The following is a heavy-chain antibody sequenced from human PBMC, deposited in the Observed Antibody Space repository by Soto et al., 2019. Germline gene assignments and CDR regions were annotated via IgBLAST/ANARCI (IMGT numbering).Heavy chain of an antibody. Sequence: EVQLLESGGGLVQPGGSLRLSCAASGFTFSTYAMSWVRQAPGKGLEWVSAISGSGGSTYYADSVKGRFTISRDNSKNTAYLQMNSLRAEDTAVYYCARDPRIGIAVAGVFDYWGQGALVTVSS. CDR3: ARDPRIGIAVAGVFDY. CDR1: GFTFSTYA. CDR2: ISGSGGST. V-gene: IGHV3-23*01. J-gene: IGHJ4*02. D-gene: IGHD6-19*01.